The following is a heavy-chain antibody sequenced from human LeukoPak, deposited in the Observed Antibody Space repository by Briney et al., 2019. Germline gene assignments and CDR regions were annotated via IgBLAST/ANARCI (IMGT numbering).Heavy chain of an antibody. V-gene: IGHV3-30*04. J-gene: IGHJ4*02. D-gene: IGHD1-14*01. CDR1: GFTFNSH. CDR3: AKPKTGDFDY. Sequence: GGSLRLSCADSGFTFNSHMHWVRQAPGEGLEWVAAISYDGSNKKYGDSVKGRFTISSDNSKNTLYLQMNSLRAEDTAVYYCAKPKTGDFDYWGQGTLVTVSS. CDR2: ISYDGSNK.